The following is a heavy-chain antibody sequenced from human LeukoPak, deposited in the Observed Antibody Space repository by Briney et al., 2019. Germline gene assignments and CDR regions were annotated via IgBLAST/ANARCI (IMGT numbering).Heavy chain of an antibody. CDR2: IWYDGSNK. Sequence: GRSLRLSCAASGFTFSSYGMHWVRQAPGKGLEWVAVIWYDGSNKYYADSVKGRFTISRDNSKNTLYLQMNSLRAEDTAVYYCAKVEVKQTLDYWGQGTLVTVSS. J-gene: IGHJ4*02. CDR3: AKVEVKQTLDY. D-gene: IGHD2-21*01. CDR1: GFTFSSYG. V-gene: IGHV3-33*06.